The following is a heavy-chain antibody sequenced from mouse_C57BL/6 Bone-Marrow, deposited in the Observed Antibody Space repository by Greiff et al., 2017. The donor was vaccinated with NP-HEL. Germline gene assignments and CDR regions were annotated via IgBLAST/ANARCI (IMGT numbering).Heavy chain of an antibody. CDR1: GFTFSSYA. CDR2: ISSGGDYI. V-gene: IGHV5-9-1*02. CDR3: TRDRKDFDY. Sequence: EVQVVESGAGLVKPGGSLKLSCAASGFTFSSYAMSWVRQTPEKRLEWVAYISSGGDYIYYADTVKGRFTISRDNARNTLYLQMSSLKSEDTAMYYCTRDRKDFDYWGQGTTLTVSS. J-gene: IGHJ2*01.